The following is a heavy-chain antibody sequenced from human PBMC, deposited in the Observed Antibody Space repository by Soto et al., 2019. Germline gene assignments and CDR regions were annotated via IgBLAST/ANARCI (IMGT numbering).Heavy chain of an antibody. CDR2: ISYDGSNK. J-gene: IGHJ2*01. Sequence: QVQLVESGGGVVQPGRSLRLSCAASGFTFSSYGMHWVRQAPGKGLEWVAVISYDGSNKYYADSVKGRFTISRDNSKNTLYLQMNSLRAEDTAVYYCAKDGGWLQFKNWYFDLWGRGTLVTVSS. CDR3: AKDGGWLQFKNWYFDL. D-gene: IGHD5-12*01. V-gene: IGHV3-30*18. CDR1: GFTFSSYG.